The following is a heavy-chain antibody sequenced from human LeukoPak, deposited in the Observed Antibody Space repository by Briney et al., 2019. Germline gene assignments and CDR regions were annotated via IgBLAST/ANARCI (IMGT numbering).Heavy chain of an antibody. J-gene: IGHJ6*03. V-gene: IGHV4-59*01. CDR1: GGSISSYY. CDR2: IYYSGTT. CDR3: ARTNYGGNSIYYYYMDV. Sequence: SETLSLTCTVSGGSISSYYWSWIRQPPRKGLEWIGYIYYSGTTNYNPSLKSRVTISVDTSKNQFSLKLSSVTAADTAVYYCARTNYGGNSIYYYYMDVWGKGTTVTVSS. D-gene: IGHD4-23*01.